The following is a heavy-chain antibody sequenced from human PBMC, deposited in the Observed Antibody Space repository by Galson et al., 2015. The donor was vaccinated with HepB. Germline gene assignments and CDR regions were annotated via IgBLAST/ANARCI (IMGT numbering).Heavy chain of an antibody. CDR3: ASSFLGYEDHT. J-gene: IGHJ5*02. V-gene: IGHV3-33*01. Sequence: SLRLPCAASGFTFSSYGMHWVRQAPGKGLEWVAVIWYDGSNKYYADSVKGRFTISRDNSKNTLYLQMDSLRAEDTAVYYCASSFLGYEDHTWGQGTLVTVSS. D-gene: IGHD2/OR15-2a*01. CDR1: GFTFSSYG. CDR2: IWYDGSNK.